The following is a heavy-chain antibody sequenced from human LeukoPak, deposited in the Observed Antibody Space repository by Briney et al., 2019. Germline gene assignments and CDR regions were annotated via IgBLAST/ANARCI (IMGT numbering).Heavy chain of an antibody. CDR2: ISGSGGST. Sequence: GGSLRLSCAASGFTFSSYAMSWVRQAPGKGLEWVSAISGSGGSTYYADSVEGRFTISRDNSKNTLYLQMNSLRAEDTAVYYCAKVDRMIRGYYFDYWGQGTLVTVSS. CDR1: GFTFSSYA. D-gene: IGHD3-16*01. CDR3: AKVDRMIRGYYFDY. V-gene: IGHV3-23*01. J-gene: IGHJ4*02.